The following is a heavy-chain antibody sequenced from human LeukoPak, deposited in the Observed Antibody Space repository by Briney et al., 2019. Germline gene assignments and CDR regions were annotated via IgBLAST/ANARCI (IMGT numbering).Heavy chain of an antibody. Sequence: PSETLSLTCTVSGGPISSDRSYWTWVRQPAGKGLEWIGRIKGSITNYNPSLKSRVNISVDTSTNQFSLKLNSLTAADTAVYYCARVPDWTYAADYWGQGTLVTVSS. V-gene: IGHV4-61*02. D-gene: IGHD3/OR15-3a*01. CDR2: IKGSIT. CDR1: GGPISSDRSY. J-gene: IGHJ4*02. CDR3: ARVPDWTYAADY.